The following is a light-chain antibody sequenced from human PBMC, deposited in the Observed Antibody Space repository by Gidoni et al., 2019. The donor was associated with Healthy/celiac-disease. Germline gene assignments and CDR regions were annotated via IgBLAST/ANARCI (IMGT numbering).Light chain of an antibody. V-gene: IGLV2-23*01. CDR3: CSYAGSSTYV. Sequence: QSARTQPAAVSGSPGKAITISCTGTSSDVGSYNLVSWYQQHPGKAPKLMIYECSKRPSGVSTRFSGSKSGHTASLTISGLQAEDEADYYCCSYAGSSTYVFGGGTKLTVL. CDR2: ECS. CDR1: SSDVGSYNL. J-gene: IGLJ3*02.